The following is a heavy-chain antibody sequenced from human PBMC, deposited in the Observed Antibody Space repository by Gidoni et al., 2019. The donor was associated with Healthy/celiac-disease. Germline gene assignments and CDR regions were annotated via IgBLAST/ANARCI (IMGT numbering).Heavy chain of an antibody. CDR1: GFTFSNVL. V-gene: IGHV3-15*01. Sequence: EVHLVESGGGSVKPGGFLRLSCAASGFTFSNVLMSWVRQAPGKGLECVGRIKSETGGGAIDYAAPVKGRFTISRDDSKNTLYLQMTSLKTVDTAVYYCTTDCEIADCFDYWGQGTLVTVSS. J-gene: IGHJ4*02. CDR2: IKSETGGGAI. CDR3: TTDCEIADCFDY. D-gene: IGHD6-13*01.